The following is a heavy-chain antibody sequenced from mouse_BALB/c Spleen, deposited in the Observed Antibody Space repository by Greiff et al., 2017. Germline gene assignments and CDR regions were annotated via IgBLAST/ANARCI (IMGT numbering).Heavy chain of an antibody. Sequence: VQLKQSGPGLVKPAQSLSLTCSVTGYSITSGYYWNWIRQFPGHKLEWRGYISYDGSTNYNPSLKNRISITPDTSKNPFFLKLNSVTTEDTATYYCAVGDGYCSWYFDVWGAGTTVTVSS. J-gene: IGHJ1*01. CDR3: AVGDGYCSWYFDV. V-gene: IGHV3-6*02. D-gene: IGHD2-3*01. CDR2: ISYDGST. CDR1: GYSITSGYY.